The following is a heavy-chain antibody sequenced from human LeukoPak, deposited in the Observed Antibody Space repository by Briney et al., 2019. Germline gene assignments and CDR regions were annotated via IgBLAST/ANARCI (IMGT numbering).Heavy chain of an antibody. V-gene: IGHV4-39*07. D-gene: IGHD3-22*01. J-gene: IGHJ3*02. Sequence: SETLSLTCTVSGGYISSGSYYWGWIRQPPGKGLEWIGSIYYSGSTYYNPSLKSRVTISIDTSKNQFSLKLSSVTAADTAVYYCATDSWSRDAFDIWGQGTMVTVSS. CDR2: IYYSGST. CDR3: ATDSWSRDAFDI. CDR1: GGYISSGSYY.